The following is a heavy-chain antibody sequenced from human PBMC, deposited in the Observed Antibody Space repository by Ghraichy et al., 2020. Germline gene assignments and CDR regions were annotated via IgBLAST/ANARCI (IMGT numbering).Heavy chain of an antibody. Sequence: GESLNISCAAAGFTYDDFSMIWVRQAPGKGLEWVSLSSWDGIGTYYADSVKGRFTVTRDNSRGSLYLQMNSLRTEDTALYYCARASGGIKSLTVTSGWDSSAQGTLITVSS. V-gene: IGHV3-43*01. D-gene: IGHD4-17*01. CDR3: ARASGGIKSLTVTSGWDS. CDR2: SSWDGIGT. CDR1: GFTYDDFS. J-gene: IGHJ4*02.